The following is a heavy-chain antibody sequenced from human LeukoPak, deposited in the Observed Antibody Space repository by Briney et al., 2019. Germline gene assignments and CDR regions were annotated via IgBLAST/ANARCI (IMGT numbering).Heavy chain of an antibody. CDR1: GYTFTGYY. Sequence: ASVKVSCKASGYTFTGYYMHWVRQAPGQGLEWMGWINPNSGGTNYAQKFQGRVTMTRDTSISTAYMELSRLRSDDTAVYYRARRDGYNPEGFDYWGQGTLVTVSS. CDR3: ARRDGYNPEGFDY. J-gene: IGHJ4*02. V-gene: IGHV1-2*02. CDR2: INPNSGGT. D-gene: IGHD5-24*01.